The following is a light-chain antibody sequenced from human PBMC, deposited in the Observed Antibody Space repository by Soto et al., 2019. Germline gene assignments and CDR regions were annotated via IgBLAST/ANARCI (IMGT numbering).Light chain of an antibody. CDR3: TSYTSSSTEV. Sequence: QSVVTQFASVSGSPGQSMTISCTGTSSDVGSYNYVSWYQQHPDKAPKLMIYEVSNRPSGVSNRFSGSKSGNTASLTISGLQAEDEADYYCTSYTSSSTEVFGTGTKVTVL. CDR1: SSDVGSYNY. V-gene: IGLV2-14*01. J-gene: IGLJ1*01. CDR2: EVS.